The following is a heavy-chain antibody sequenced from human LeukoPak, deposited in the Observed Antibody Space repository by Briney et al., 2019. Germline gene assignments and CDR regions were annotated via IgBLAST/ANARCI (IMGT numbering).Heavy chain of an antibody. CDR1: GGSISTDNW. V-gene: IGHV4-4*02. CDR3: ASGPGVYCTNGVCYGPNDY. CDR2: IYHNGDV. J-gene: IGHJ4*02. D-gene: IGHD2-8*01. Sequence: KPSETLSLTCAVSGGSISTDNWWHWIRQSPGKGLEWIAEIYHNGDVHYNPSLKSRVTMSVDTSKNQFSLKLSSVTAADTAVYYCASGPGVYCTNGVCYGPNDYWGQGTLVTVSS.